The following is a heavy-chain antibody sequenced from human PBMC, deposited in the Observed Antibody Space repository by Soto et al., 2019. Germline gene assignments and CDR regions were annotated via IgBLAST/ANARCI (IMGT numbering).Heavy chain of an antibody. Sequence: ASVKVSCKASGYIFTSFGISWVRQAPGQGLEWMGWITTYDGKTNYAQNFQDRVTMTTDTSTRAAYMELRSLRSDDTAVYYCGRRKRWNSGGYYQYVLDVRGQGTTVTVS. CDR3: GRRKRWNSGGYYQYVLDV. D-gene: IGHD1-1*01. V-gene: IGHV1-18*01. J-gene: IGHJ6*02. CDR1: GYIFTSFG. CDR2: ITTYDGKT.